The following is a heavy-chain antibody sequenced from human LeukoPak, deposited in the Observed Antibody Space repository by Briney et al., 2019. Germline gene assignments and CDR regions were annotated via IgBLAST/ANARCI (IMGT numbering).Heavy chain of an antibody. V-gene: IGHV4-34*01. CDR1: GGSFSGYY. CDR3: AGYCSGGSCYFRS. J-gene: IGHJ5*02. Sequence: SETLSLTCAVYGGSFSGYYWSWIRQPPGKGLEWIGEINHSGSTNYNPSLKSRVTISVDTSKNQFSLKLSSVTAADTAVNYCAGYCSGGSCYFRSWGQGTLVTVSS. D-gene: IGHD2-15*01. CDR2: INHSGST.